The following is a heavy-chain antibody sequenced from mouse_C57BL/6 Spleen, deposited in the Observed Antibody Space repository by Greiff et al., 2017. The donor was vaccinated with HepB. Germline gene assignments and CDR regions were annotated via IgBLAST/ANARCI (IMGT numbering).Heavy chain of an antibody. CDR2: IDPSDSYT. CDR1: GYTFTSYW. Sequence: QVQLQQPGAELVMPVASVKLSCKASGYTFTSYWMHWVKQRPGQGLEWIGEIDPSDSYTNYNQKFKGKSTLTVDKSSSTAYMQLSSLTSEDSAVYYCARGYGNPFAYGGQGTLVTVSA. V-gene: IGHV1-69*01. D-gene: IGHD2-1*01. J-gene: IGHJ3*01. CDR3: ARGYGNPFAY.